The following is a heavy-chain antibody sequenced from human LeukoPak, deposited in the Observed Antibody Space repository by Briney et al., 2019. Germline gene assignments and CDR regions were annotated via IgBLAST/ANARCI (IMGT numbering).Heavy chain of an antibody. CDR1: GGSISSYY. Sequence: SETLSLTCTVSGGSISSYYWSWIRQPPGKGLEWIGEINHSGSTNYNPSLKSRVTISVDTSKNQFSLKLSSVTAADTAVYYCARGPAGYYPTNWFDPWGQGTLITVSS. CDR2: INHSGST. D-gene: IGHD3-22*01. J-gene: IGHJ5*02. V-gene: IGHV4-34*01. CDR3: ARGPAGYYPTNWFDP.